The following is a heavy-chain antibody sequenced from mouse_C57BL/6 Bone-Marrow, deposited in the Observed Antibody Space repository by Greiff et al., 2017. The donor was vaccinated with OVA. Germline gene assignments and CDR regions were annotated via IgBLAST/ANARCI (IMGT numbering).Heavy chain of an antibody. J-gene: IGHJ2*01. CDR2: IYPGGGYT. Sequence: QVQLQQPGAELVKPGASVKLSCKASGYTFTNYWIGWAKQRPGHGLEWIGDIYPGGGYTNYNEKFKGKATLTADKSSSTAYMQFSSLTSEDSAIYYCARSRYYGSSFDYWGQGTTLTVSS. CDR1: GYTFTNYW. D-gene: IGHD1-1*01. CDR3: ARSRYYGSSFDY. V-gene: IGHV1-63*01.